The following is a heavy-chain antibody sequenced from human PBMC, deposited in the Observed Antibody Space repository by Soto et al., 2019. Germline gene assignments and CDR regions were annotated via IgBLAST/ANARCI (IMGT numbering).Heavy chain of an antibody. Sequence: TSETLSRTCAVYGGSFSGYYWSWIRQPPGKGLEWIGEINHSGSTNYNPSLKSRVTISVDTSKNQFSLKLSSVTAADTAVYYCARGRRGYSYGYSGYWGQGTLVTVSS. J-gene: IGHJ4*02. CDR1: GGSFSGYY. V-gene: IGHV4-34*01. CDR3: ARGRRGYSYGYSGY. D-gene: IGHD5-18*01. CDR2: INHSGST.